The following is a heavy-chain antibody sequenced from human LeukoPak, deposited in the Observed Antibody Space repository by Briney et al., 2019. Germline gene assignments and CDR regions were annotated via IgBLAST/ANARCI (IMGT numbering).Heavy chain of an antibody. CDR2: IYPGDSDT. D-gene: IGHD2-2*01. Sequence: GESLMISCKGSGYSFTSYWIGWVRQMPGKGLEWMGIIYPGDSDTRYSPSFQGQVTISADKSISTAYLQWSSLKASDTAMYYCARLSPRYCSSTSCYRSPVDPWGQGTLVTVSS. CDR1: GYSFTSYW. V-gene: IGHV5-51*01. CDR3: ARLSPRYCSSTSCYRSPVDP. J-gene: IGHJ5*02.